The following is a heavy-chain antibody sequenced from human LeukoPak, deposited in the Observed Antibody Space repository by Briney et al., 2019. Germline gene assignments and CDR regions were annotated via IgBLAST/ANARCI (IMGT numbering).Heavy chain of an antibody. CDR1: GGSISRYY. Sequence: SETLSLTCTVSGGSISRYYWSWIRQPPGKGLEWIGYKDYSGSTNYNRSLKSRVTISVDTSKNQFSLKLSSVTAADTAVYYRARVYYSSSYDYWYFDLWGRGTLVTVSS. J-gene: IGHJ2*01. V-gene: IGHV4-59*01. CDR2: KDYSGST. CDR3: ARVYYSSSYDYWYFDL. D-gene: IGHD6-13*01.